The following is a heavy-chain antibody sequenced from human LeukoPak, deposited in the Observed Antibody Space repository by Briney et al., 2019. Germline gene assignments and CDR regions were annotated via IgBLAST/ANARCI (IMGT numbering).Heavy chain of an antibody. J-gene: IGHJ4*02. Sequence: PAGGSLRLSCAASGFTFSSYAMSWVRQAPGKGLEWVSAVSDSGGSTYYADSVKGRFTISRDNAKNSLYLQMNSLRTEDTALYYCVAWGDSGAVPIVYWGQGTLVTVSS. CDR1: GFTFSSYA. CDR3: VAWGDSGAVPIVY. V-gene: IGHV3-23*01. CDR2: VSDSGGST. D-gene: IGHD1-26*01.